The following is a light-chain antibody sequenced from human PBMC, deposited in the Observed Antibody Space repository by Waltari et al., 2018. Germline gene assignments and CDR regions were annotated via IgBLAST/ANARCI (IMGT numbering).Light chain of an antibody. CDR1: QSISNNY. V-gene: IGKV3-20*01. J-gene: IGKJ2*01. CDR2: AVS. CDR3: QQFGGSPKYT. Sequence: DTVFTQSPGTLSLSPGARVTLPCRASQSISNNYLAWYQAKPGQAPRLLISAVSHRATGVPDRFSGGGAGTDFTLTISRLEPEDVAVYYCQQFGGSPKYTFGQGTKLEIK.